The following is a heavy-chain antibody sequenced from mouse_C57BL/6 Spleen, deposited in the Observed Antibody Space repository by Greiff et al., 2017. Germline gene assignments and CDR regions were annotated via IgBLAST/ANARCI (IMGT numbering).Heavy chain of an antibody. CDR3: ARDRSSYDAYAMDY. CDR1: GFTFSSYA. Sequence: EVKLMESGGGLVKPGGSLKLSCAASGFTFSSYAMSWVRQTPEKRLEWVATISDGGSYTYYPDNVKGRFTISRDNAKNNLYLQMSHLKSEDTAMYYCARDRSSYDAYAMDYWGQGTSVTVSS. CDR2: ISDGGSYT. J-gene: IGHJ4*01. V-gene: IGHV5-4*01. D-gene: IGHD1-1*01.